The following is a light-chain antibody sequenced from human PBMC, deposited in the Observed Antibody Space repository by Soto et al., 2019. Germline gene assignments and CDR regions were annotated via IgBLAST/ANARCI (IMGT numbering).Light chain of an antibody. CDR1: SSDVGAFNH. CDR3: SSFTTSSTAI. J-gene: IGLJ2*01. Sequence: QSVLTQPASVSGSPGQSITSSCTGTSSDVGAFNHVSWYQQHPGEAPRIIIYDVSNRPSGVSTRFSGSKSGNTAALVIFGLQAEDEADYYCSSFTTSSTAIFGGGTKLTVL. V-gene: IGLV2-14*03. CDR2: DVS.